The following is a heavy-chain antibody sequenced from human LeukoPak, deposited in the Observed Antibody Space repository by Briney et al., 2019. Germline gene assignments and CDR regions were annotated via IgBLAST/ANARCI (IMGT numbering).Heavy chain of an antibody. Sequence: PSETLSLTCTVSGGSISSYYWSWIRQPAGKGLEWIGRIYTSGSTNYNPSLKSRVTMSVDTSKNQFSLKLSSVTAADTAVYYRARETYYYGSGSYYIDYWGQGTLVTVSS. CDR2: IYTSGST. CDR1: GGSISSYY. D-gene: IGHD3-10*01. J-gene: IGHJ4*02. V-gene: IGHV4-4*07. CDR3: ARETYYYGSGSYYIDY.